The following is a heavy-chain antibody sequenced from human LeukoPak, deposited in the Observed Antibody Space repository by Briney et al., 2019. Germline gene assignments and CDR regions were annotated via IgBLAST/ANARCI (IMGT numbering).Heavy chain of an antibody. Sequence: GGSLRLSCAASGFTFSSYAMSWVRQASGKGLEWVSAISGSGGSTYYADSVKGRFTISRDNSKNTLYLQMNSLRAEDTAVYYCAKGPDRNYYFDYWGQGTLVTVSS. CDR3: AKGPDRNYYFDY. J-gene: IGHJ4*02. V-gene: IGHV3-23*01. CDR2: ISGSGGST. D-gene: IGHD3-22*01. CDR1: GFTFSSYA.